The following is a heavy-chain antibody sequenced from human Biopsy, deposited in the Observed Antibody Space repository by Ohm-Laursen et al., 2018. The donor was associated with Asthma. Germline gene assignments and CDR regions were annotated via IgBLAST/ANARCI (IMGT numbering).Heavy chain of an antibody. J-gene: IGHJ4*02. CDR3: ARMISYYHEMRAPFFDY. CDR2: INTNAGDP. CDR1: GYTVTRYA. V-gene: IGHV7-4-1*02. Sequence: SVKVSCKASGYTVTRYAINWVRQAPGQGLEWMGWINTNAGDPTYAQGFTGRFVFSLDTSVNTAHLQISSLKAEDTAVYYFARMISYYHEMRAPFFDYWGQGTLVTVSS. D-gene: IGHD3-22*01.